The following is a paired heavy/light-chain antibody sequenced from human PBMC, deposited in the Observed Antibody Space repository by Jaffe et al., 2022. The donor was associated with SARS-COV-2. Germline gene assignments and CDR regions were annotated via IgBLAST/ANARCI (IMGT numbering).Heavy chain of an antibody. J-gene: IGHJ4*02. V-gene: IGHV3-9*01. CDR1: GFTFDDYA. CDR2: ISWNSGTI. D-gene: IGHD3-10*01. CDR3: ARGSGSHYPPDY. Sequence: EVQLVESGGGLVQPGRSLRISCAASGFTFDDYAMQWVRQAPGKGLEWVSGISWNSGTIDYADSVKGRFTISRDNAKNSVYLQMTSLRPEDTALYYCARGSGSHYPPDYWGQGTLVTVSS.
Light chain of an antibody. CDR1: SSDVGNYNL. CDR3: SSYARPYAVI. V-gene: IGLV2-23*01. CDR2: EGT. J-gene: IGLJ2*01. Sequence: QSALTQPASVSGSPGQSITISCTGTSSDVGNYNLVSWYLQHPGKAPKLIIYEGTKRPSGVSDRFSGSKSGNTASLTISGLQAADEADYYCSSYARPYAVIFGGGTKLTVL.